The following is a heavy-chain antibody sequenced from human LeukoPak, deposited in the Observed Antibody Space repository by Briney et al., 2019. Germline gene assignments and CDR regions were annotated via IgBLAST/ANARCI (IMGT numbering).Heavy chain of an antibody. CDR1: GFTVSSNY. CDR3: VRDFMGMGGTTAYLHH. Sequence: GGSLRLSCAASGFTVSSNYMSWVRQAPGKGLEWVSSISRSSRHLYYEGSVKGRFTISRDNAKNSLFLQMNSLSAEDMAVYYCVRDFMGMGGTTAYLHHWGQGTLVTVSS. V-gene: IGHV3-21*01. D-gene: IGHD1-1*01. J-gene: IGHJ1*01. CDR2: ISRSSRHL.